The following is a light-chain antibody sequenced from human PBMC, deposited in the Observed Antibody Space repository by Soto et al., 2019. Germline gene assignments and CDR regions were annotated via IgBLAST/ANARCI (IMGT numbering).Light chain of an antibody. J-gene: IGKJ1*01. CDR2: AAS. Sequence: IQLTQSPSSLSASVGDRVTITCRASHVIDKFLAWYQQKPGKAPKLLIYAASTLQSGVPSRFSGSGSGTDFTLTISCLQSEDFATYYCQQYYSFPRTFGQGTKVDI. CDR1: HVIDKF. CDR3: QQYYSFPRT. V-gene: IGKV1-9*01.